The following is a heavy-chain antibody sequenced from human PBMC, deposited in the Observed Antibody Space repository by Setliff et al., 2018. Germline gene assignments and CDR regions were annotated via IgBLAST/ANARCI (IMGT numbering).Heavy chain of an antibody. Sequence: KTSETLSLTCTVSGGSISSSNYYWGWIRQPPGKGLEWIGSIYNSGYTHYKPSLQSRATISVDTSKSQFSLNLSNVTAADTAVYYCASGLGFDYWSPGSLVTVSS. V-gene: IGHV4-39*07. CDR1: GGSISSSNYY. CDR3: ASGLGFDY. D-gene: IGHD7-27*01. CDR2: IYNSGYT. J-gene: IGHJ4*01.